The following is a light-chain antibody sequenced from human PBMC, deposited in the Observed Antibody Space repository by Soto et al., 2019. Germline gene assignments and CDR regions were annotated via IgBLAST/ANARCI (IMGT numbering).Light chain of an antibody. CDR2: DAS. V-gene: IGKV3-11*01. CDR3: QQRSNWRT. Sequence: EIVLTQSPGTLSLSPGERATLSCRASQSVSSYLAWYQQKPGQAPRLLIYDASNRATGIPARFSGNGSGTDFTLTISSLEPEDFAVYYCQQRSNWRTFGQGTKLEIK. CDR1: QSVSSY. J-gene: IGKJ2*01.